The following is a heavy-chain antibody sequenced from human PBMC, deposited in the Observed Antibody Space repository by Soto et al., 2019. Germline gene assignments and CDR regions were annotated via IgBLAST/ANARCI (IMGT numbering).Heavy chain of an antibody. Sequence: QVQLQESGPGLVKPSETLSLTCTVSGGSISSYYWSWIRQPPGKGLEWIGYIYYSGSTSYNPSLKSRVTISVDTSKNQFSLKLSSVTAADTAVYYCATTDSSGWYESGFDYWGQGTLVTVSS. V-gene: IGHV4-59*01. CDR2: IYYSGST. CDR3: ATTDSSGWYESGFDY. J-gene: IGHJ4*02. CDR1: GGSISSYY. D-gene: IGHD6-19*01.